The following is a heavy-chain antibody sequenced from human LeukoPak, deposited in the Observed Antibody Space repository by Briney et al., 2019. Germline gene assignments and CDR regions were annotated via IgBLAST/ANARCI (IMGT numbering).Heavy chain of an antibody. J-gene: IGHJ4*02. CDR2: NSGSGGTT. Sequence: GGSLRLPCTASGFSFSSYAMSWVRQAPGRGLEWVSTNSGSGGTTHYADSVKGRFTISRDNAKNSLYLQMNSLRAEDTAVYYCARDAVGTVDYWGQGTLVTVSS. V-gene: IGHV3-23*01. D-gene: IGHD4-17*01. CDR1: GFSFSSYA. CDR3: ARDAVGTVDY.